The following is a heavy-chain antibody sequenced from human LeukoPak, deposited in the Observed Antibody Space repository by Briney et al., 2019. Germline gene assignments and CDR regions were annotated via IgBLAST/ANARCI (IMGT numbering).Heavy chain of an antibody. CDR2: ISSSSSYI. D-gene: IGHD1-1*01. V-gene: IGHV3-21*01. J-gene: IGHJ6*03. Sequence: GGSLRLSCAASGFTFSSYSMNWVRQAPGKGLEWVSSISSSSSYIYYADSVKGRFTISGDNAKNSLYLQMNSLRAEDTAVYYCARVGRVQSYYYTDVWGKGTTVTVSS. CDR1: GFTFSSYS. CDR3: ARVGRVQSYYYTDV.